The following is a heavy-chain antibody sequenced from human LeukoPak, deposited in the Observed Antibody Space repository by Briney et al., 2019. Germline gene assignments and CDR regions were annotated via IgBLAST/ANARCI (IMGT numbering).Heavy chain of an antibody. Sequence: SETLSLTCAVYGGSFSGFYWSWIRQPPGKGLEWIGEINHSGSTNYNPSLKSRVTISVDTSKNQFSLKLSSVTAADMAVYYCAREAVVAKRGDYFDYWGQGTLVTVSS. CDR1: GGSFSGFY. V-gene: IGHV4-34*01. CDR3: AREAVVAKRGDYFDY. D-gene: IGHD3-22*01. J-gene: IGHJ4*02. CDR2: INHSGST.